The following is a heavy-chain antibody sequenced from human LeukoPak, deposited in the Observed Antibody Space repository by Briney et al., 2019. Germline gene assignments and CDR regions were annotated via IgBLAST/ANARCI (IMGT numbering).Heavy chain of an antibody. CDR2: INWNGGST. V-gene: IGHV3-20*04. CDR3: AKDPYYDFWSGYADYLDY. CDR1: GFTFDDYG. J-gene: IGHJ4*02. D-gene: IGHD3-3*01. Sequence: GGSLRLSCAASGFTFDDYGMSWVRQAPGKGLEWVSGINWNGGSTGYADSVKGRFTISRDNAKNSLYLQMNSLRAEDTAVYYCAKDPYYDFWSGYADYLDYWGQGTLVTVSS.